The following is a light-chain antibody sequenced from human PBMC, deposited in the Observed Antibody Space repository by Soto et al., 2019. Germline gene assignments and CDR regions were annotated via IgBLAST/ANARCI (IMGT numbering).Light chain of an antibody. CDR3: QTWGTGIQV. CDR2: VKNDGSH. V-gene: IGLV4-69*01. Sequence: QPVLTQSPSASASLGASVKLTCTLSSGHSHYAIAWHQQQPEKGPRYLMKVKNDGSHDKGDGIPDRFSGSSSGTERYLTISSLQSEDEADYYCQTWGTGIQVFGGGTKLTVL. CDR1: SGHSHYA. J-gene: IGLJ2*01.